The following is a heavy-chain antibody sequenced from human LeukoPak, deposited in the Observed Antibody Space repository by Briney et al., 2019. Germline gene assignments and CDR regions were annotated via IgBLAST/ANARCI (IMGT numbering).Heavy chain of an antibody. V-gene: IGHV3-21*01. CDR3: ARGALLAAAGTTVFDY. J-gene: IGHJ4*01. D-gene: IGHD6-13*01. CDR1: GFTFSSYS. CDR2: ISSSSSYI. Sequence: GGSLRLSCAASGFTFSSYSMNWVRQAPGKGLEWVSSISSSSSYIYYADSVKGRFTISRDNAKNSLYLQMNSLRAEDTAVYYRARGALLAAAGTTVFDYWGQGTLVTVSS.